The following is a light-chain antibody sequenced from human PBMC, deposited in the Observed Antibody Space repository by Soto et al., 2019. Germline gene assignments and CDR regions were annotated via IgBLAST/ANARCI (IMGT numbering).Light chain of an antibody. CDR1: QSVDSRY. V-gene: IGKV3-20*01. CDR3: LQYGSSPRYS. CDR2: AVS. Sequence: DIVLTQSPGTLSLSPGERATLSCRASQSVDSRYLAWYQQKPDQAPRLLIHAVSIRATGIPDRFSGSGSGTDFTLIISRVEPEDFAEYYCLQYGSSPRYSFGQGTKLEIK. J-gene: IGKJ2*03.